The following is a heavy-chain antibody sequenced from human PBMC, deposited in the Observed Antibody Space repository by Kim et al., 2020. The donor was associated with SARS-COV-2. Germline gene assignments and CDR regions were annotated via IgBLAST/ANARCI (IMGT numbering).Heavy chain of an antibody. CDR3: ARARRDDSSGYYLDY. CDR2: INPNSGGT. Sequence: ASVKVSCKASGYTFTGYYMHWVRQAPGQGLEWMGRINPNSGGTNYAQKFQGRVTMTRDTSISTAYMELSRLRSDDTAVYYCARARRDDSSGYYLDYWGQGTLVTVSS. V-gene: IGHV1-2*06. D-gene: IGHD3-22*01. CDR1: GYTFTGYY. J-gene: IGHJ4*02.